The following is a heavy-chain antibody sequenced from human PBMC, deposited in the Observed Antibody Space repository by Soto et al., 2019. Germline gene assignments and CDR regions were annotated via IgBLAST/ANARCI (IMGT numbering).Heavy chain of an antibody. J-gene: IGHJ6*02. Sequence: PGGALKISCKGFGYSFTSNWIGWVRPIAGKSLEWMGIIYPGDSDTRYSPSFQGQVTISADKSISTAYLQWSSLKASDTAMYYCARERYYYDSSGHPHGMDVWGQGTTVTVSS. D-gene: IGHD3-22*01. CDR2: IYPGDSDT. V-gene: IGHV5-51*01. CDR1: GYSFTSNW. CDR3: ARERYYYDSSGHPHGMDV.